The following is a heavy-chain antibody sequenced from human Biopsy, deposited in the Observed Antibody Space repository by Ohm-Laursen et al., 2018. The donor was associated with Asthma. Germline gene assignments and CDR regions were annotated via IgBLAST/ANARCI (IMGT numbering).Heavy chain of an antibody. D-gene: IGHD5-12*01. Sequence: SLRLSRAASGFMFMSFGRHYFRQAPGKGLEWVVVISYDGNHKFYEDSEKGRFTISRDNSKNTLYLQMNSLRTEDTAVYYCAKRRGYSGHDNDYWGQGTLVIVSS. CDR2: ISYDGNHK. CDR1: GFMFMSFG. CDR3: AKRRGYSGHDNDY. J-gene: IGHJ4*02. V-gene: IGHV3-30*18.